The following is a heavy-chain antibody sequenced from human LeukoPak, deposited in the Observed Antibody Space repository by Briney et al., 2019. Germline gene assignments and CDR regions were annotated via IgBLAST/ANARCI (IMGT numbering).Heavy chain of an antibody. J-gene: IGHJ4*02. CDR1: GFTFSSYS. D-gene: IGHD3-22*01. CDR3: ARDQPYYYDSSGYCDY. CDR2: ISSSSSYI. Sequence: GGSLRLSCAASGFTFSSYSMNWVRQAPGKGLEWVSSISSSSSYIYYADSVKGRFTISRDNAKNSLYLQMNSLRAEDTAVYYCARDQPYYYDSSGYCDYWGRGTLVTVSS. V-gene: IGHV3-21*01.